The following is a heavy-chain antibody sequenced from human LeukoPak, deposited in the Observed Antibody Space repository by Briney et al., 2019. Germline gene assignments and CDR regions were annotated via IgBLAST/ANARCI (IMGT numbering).Heavy chain of an antibody. V-gene: IGHV3-48*01. CDR1: GFTFSSYS. CDR2: ISSSSSTI. Sequence: GRSLRLSCAASGFTFSSYSINCVRQAPGEGLEWVSCISSSSSTINYADSVKCRFTISRDNAKNSLYLQMNSLRAEDTSVYYCARDLGSRDAFDIWGQGTMVTVSS. J-gene: IGHJ3*02. CDR3: ARDLGSRDAFDI. D-gene: IGHD7-27*01.